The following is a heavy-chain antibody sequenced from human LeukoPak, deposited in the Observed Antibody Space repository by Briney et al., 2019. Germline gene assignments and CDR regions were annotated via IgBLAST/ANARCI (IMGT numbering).Heavy chain of an antibody. J-gene: IGHJ4*02. CDR1: GGTFSSYT. Sequence: SVKVSCKASGGTFSSYTISWVRQAPGQGLEWMGRIIPILGIANYAQKFQGRVTITADKSTSTAYMELRRLRSEDTAVYYCATHPDYYDSSGYYSGSSDYWGQGTLVTVSS. V-gene: IGHV1-69*02. CDR2: IIPILGIA. D-gene: IGHD3-22*01. CDR3: ATHPDYYDSSGYYSGSSDY.